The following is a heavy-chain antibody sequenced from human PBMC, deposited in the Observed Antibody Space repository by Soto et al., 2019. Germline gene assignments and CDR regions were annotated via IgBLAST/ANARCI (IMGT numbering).Heavy chain of an antibody. CDR1: GFSLRTSGVG. CDR2: IYWNDDK. J-gene: IGHJ5*02. CDR3: AKSGSSGWYGRFDP. D-gene: IGHD6-19*01. Sequence: SGPTLVNPTQTLTLTCIFSGFSLRTSGVGEGWIRQPPGKALEWLGFIYWNDDKRYSPSLKSRLTITKDTSKNQVVLTMTNMDPVDTATYYCAKSGSSGWYGRFDPWGQGTLVTVSS. V-gene: IGHV2-5*01.